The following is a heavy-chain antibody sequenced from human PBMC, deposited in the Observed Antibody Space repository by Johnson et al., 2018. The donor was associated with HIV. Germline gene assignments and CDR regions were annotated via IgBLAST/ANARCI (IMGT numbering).Heavy chain of an antibody. CDR2: INWNGGST. J-gene: IGHJ3*02. V-gene: IGHV3-20*04. CDR1: GFTFDDYG. Sequence: VQLVESGGGLVQPGVSLRLSCAASGFTFDDYGMSWVRQAPGKGLEWVSGINWNGGSTGYADSVKGRFTISRDNAKKSLYLQMNSLRAEDTAVYYCAKGIAAAGTGAFDIWGQGTMVTVSS. CDR3: AKGIAAAGTGAFDI. D-gene: IGHD6-13*01.